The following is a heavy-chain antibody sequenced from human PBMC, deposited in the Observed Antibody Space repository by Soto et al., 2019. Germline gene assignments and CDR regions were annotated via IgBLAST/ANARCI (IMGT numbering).Heavy chain of an antibody. D-gene: IGHD3-10*01. CDR1: GGSFSGYY. CDR2: INHSGST. V-gene: IGHV4-34*01. CDR3: ASFRGDYYGSGSYPWFDP. Sequence: SETLSLTCAVYGGSFSGYYWSWIRQPPGKGLEWIGEINHSGSTNYNPSLKSRVTISVDTSKNQFSLKLSSVTAADTAVYYCASFRGDYYGSGSYPWFDPWGQGTLVTVSS. J-gene: IGHJ5*02.